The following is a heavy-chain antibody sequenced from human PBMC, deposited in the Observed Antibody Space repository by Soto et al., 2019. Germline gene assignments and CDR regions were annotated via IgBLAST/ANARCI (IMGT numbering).Heavy chain of an antibody. CDR2: IKSNTDGGTT. CDR1: GFSFSNAW. CDR3: TTALLWETSHFNY. D-gene: IGHD1-26*01. V-gene: IGHV3-15*07. J-gene: IGHJ4*02. Sequence: VLLVESGGDLVEPGGSLRLSCAASGFSFSNAWMAWIRQAPGKGLEWVGRIKSNTDGGTTEYAAPVKGRFTISRDESKNTLYLQMNSLKTEDTVIYYCTTALLWETSHFNYWGQGTLVTVSS.